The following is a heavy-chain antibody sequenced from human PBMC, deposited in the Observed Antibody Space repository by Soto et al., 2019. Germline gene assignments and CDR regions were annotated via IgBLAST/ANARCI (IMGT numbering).Heavy chain of an antibody. J-gene: IGHJ2*01. Sequence: QVQLVQSGAEVKMPGSSVKVSCKASGGTFSSYAISWVRQAPGQGLEWMGGIIPIFGTANYAQKFQGRVTITADESTSTAYMELSSLRSEDTAVYYCARSTVGLSRTHWYFDLWGRGTLVTVSS. V-gene: IGHV1-69*01. CDR2: IIPIFGTA. CDR3: ARSTVGLSRTHWYFDL. D-gene: IGHD1-26*01. CDR1: GGTFSSYA.